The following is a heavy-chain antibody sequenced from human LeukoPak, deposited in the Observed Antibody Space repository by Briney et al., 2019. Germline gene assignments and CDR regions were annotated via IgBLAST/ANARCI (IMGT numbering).Heavy chain of an antibody. CDR3: GREGYTSWPLFVY. V-gene: IGHV3-21*01. CDR2: ISSSSSYI. CDR1: GFTFSNYG. D-gene: IGHD6-13*01. Sequence: PGGSLRLSCAASGFTFSNYGMHWVRQAPGKGLEWVSSISSSSSYIYYADSVKGRFTISRDNAKNSLYLQMNSLRAEDTAVYYCGREGYTSWPLFVYWGRGPLATVPS. J-gene: IGHJ4*02.